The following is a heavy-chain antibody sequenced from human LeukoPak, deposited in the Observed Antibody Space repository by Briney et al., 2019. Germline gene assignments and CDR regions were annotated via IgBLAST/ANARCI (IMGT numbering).Heavy chain of an antibody. Sequence: PGGSLRLSCAASGFTVSSNYMNWARQAPGKGLEWISIIYSGGSTYYADSVKGRFTISRDNSKNTLYLQMNSLRAEDTAAYYCGGSGSWYFDYWGRGTLVTVSS. CDR3: GGSGSWYFDY. J-gene: IGHJ4*02. CDR1: GFTVSSNY. D-gene: IGHD3-10*01. V-gene: IGHV3-53*01. CDR2: IYSGGST.